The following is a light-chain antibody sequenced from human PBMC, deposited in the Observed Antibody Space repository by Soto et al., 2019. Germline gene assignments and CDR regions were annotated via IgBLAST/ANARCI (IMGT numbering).Light chain of an antibody. V-gene: IGKV3-20*01. CDR2: DAS. CDR3: QQYGTSPTT. J-gene: IGKJ1*01. CDR1: QSVSSSY. Sequence: EIVLTQSPGTLSLSPGERATLSCRASQSVSSSYLAWYQHKPGQAPRFLIYDASSRATGIPDRFSGSGSGTDFTLTISRLEPEDFAVYYCQQYGTSPTTFGQGTKVDI.